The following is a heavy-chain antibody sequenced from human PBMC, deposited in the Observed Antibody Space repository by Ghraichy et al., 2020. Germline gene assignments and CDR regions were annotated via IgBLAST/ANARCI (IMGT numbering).Heavy chain of an antibody. CDR3: ARDLAYSSDEGDWFDP. Sequence: ASVKVSCKASGYTFTSYYMHWVRQAPGQGLEWMGIINPSGGSTSYAQKFQGRVTMTRDTSTSTVYMELSSLRSEDTAVYYCARDLAYSSDEGDWFDPWGQVTLVTVSS. D-gene: IGHD6-19*01. CDR1: GYTFTSYY. V-gene: IGHV1-46*01. J-gene: IGHJ5*02. CDR2: INPSGGST.